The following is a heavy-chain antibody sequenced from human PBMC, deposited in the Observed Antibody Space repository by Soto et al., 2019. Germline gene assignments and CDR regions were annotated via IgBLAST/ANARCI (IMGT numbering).Heavy chain of an antibody. J-gene: IGHJ4*02. Sequence: GGSLRLSCTGSGDSFSSFSMNWVRKAPGKGLEWVSYISSRIGTTYYADSVQGRFTISRDNVKNSLYLQMNSLRVEDTAVYYCARDSISDNAVVLDPSHLDHWGQGTLVTVSS. CDR3: ARDSISDNAVVLDPSHLDH. CDR1: GDSFSSFS. CDR2: ISSRIGTT. D-gene: IGHD2-15*01. V-gene: IGHV3-48*01.